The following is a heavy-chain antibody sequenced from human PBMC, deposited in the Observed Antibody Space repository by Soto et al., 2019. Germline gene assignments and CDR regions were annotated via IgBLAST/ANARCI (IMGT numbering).Heavy chain of an antibody. Sequence: PSETLSLTCTVSGGSISSGDYYWSWIRQPPGKGLEWIGYIYYSGSTYYNPSLKSRVTISVDTSKNQFSLKLSSVTAADTAVYYCASTPRCRRSSWYLFDYWCQGTLVPVSS. D-gene: IGHD6-13*01. V-gene: IGHV4-30-4*01. J-gene: IGHJ4*02. CDR1: GGSISSGDYY. CDR2: IYYSGST. CDR3: ASTPRCRRSSWYLFDY.